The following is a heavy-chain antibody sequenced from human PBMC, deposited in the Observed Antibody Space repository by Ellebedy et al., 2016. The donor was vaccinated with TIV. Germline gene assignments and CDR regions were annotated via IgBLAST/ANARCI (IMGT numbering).Heavy chain of an antibody. V-gene: IGHV3-23*01. Sequence: GESLKISCAASGFTFSNYDMSWVRQAPGKGLEWVSGISGSGGSTYYADSVKGRFTISKDNSKNTLYLQMNGLRAEDTAIYYCAKGFYDSSVPFDYWGQGTLVTVSS. CDR1: GFTFSNYD. J-gene: IGHJ4*02. D-gene: IGHD3-22*01. CDR2: ISGSGGST. CDR3: AKGFYDSSVPFDY.